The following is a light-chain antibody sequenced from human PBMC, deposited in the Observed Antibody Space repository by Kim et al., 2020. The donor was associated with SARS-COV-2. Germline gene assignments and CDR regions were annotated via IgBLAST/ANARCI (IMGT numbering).Light chain of an antibody. Sequence: SYELTQPFSVSVAPGKTAKITWAGNNIGSKTVHWYQQRPGQAPVLFIYDDSDRPSGIPERISGSNSGNTATLTISRVEAGDEADYYCQVWDSASDHRVFGGGTQLTVL. CDR1: NIGSKT. CDR3: QVWDSASDHRV. J-gene: IGLJ3*02. CDR2: DDS. V-gene: IGLV3-21*04.